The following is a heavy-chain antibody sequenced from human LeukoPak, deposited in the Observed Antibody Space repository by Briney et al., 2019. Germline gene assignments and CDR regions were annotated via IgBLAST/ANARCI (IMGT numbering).Heavy chain of an antibody. J-gene: IGHJ4*02. Sequence: GGSLRLSCAASGFTFSSYAMHWVRQAPGKGLEWVTVISNDVRNKAYADSVKGRFTISRDNSKNTLYLQMDSLRVEDTAVYYCARDSSGFPFDYWGQGTLVTVSS. D-gene: IGHD3-22*01. CDR1: GFTFSSYA. CDR2: ISNDVRNK. V-gene: IGHV3-30*04. CDR3: ARDSSGFPFDY.